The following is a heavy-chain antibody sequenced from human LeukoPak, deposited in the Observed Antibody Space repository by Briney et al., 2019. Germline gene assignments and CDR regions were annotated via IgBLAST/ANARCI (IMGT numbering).Heavy chain of an antibody. CDR1: GFTFSSYA. J-gene: IGHJ4*02. CDR3: ANPRFDY. V-gene: IGHV3-23*01. CDR2: ISGSGGST. Sequence: GGSLRLSCAASGFTFSSYAVSWVRQAPGMGLEWVSTISGSGGSTYYADSVKGRFTISRDNSKNTFYLQMNSLRVEDTAVYYCANPRFDYWGQGTLVTVSS.